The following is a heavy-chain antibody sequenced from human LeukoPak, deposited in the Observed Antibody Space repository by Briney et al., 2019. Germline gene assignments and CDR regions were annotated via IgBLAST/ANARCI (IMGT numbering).Heavy chain of an antibody. CDR1: GYTFINYD. CDR2: MNPNSGNT. V-gene: IGHV1-8*03. D-gene: IGHD2-8*01. J-gene: IGHJ4*02. CDR3: ARGRSYVADY. Sequence: ASVKVSCKASGYTFINYDINWVRQATGQGLEWMGWMNPNSGNTGYAQEFQDRITITRDTSMSTAYMELSSLTSEDTAEYYCARGRSYVADYWGQGTLITVSS.